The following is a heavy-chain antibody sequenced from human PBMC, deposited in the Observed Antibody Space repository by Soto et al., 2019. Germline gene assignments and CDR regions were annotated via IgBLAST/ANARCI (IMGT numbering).Heavy chain of an antibody. CDR3: AKGGYSGSCGWSDR. CDR2: ISYDGSNK. V-gene: IGHV3-30*18. D-gene: IGHD1-26*01. J-gene: IGHJ5*02. Sequence: LGLSFAASGLTFSSSGMHWVRQAPGKGLEWVAVISYDGSNKYYSDSVKGRFTISRDNSKNTLYLQMNSLRAEDTAVYYRAKGGYSGSCGWSDRWGKGKMVNDSP. CDR1: GLTFSSSG.